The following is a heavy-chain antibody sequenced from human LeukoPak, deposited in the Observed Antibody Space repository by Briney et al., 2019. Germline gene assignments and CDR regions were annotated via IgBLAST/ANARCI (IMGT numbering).Heavy chain of an antibody. CDR2: IDHNGNT. J-gene: IGHJ4*02. Sequence: SETLSLTCAVYGGSFSGYYWNWIRQPPGKGLEWIGQIDHNGNTKYNPSLKSRVTISVDTSKNQFSLKLSSVTAADTAVYYCARGSFYMVRGVIMDSSGYYYFDYWGQGTLVTVSS. CDR3: ARGSFYMVRGVIMDSSGYYYFDY. V-gene: IGHV4-34*01. CDR1: GGSFSGYY. D-gene: IGHD3-10*01.